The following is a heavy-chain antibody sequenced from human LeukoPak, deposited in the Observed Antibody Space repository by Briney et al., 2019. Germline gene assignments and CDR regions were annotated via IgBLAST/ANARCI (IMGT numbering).Heavy chain of an antibody. Sequence: GGSLRLSCAASGFTVISNLMTWVRQSPGRGLEWLSSIYSGGATYYADSVKGQFTISRDHSNNSVSLQMTNLRVEDTAIYYCARGAYRISWPGTDYWGQGTLVTVSS. J-gene: IGHJ4*02. V-gene: IGHV3-53*01. CDR2: IYSGGAT. D-gene: IGHD3-16*02. CDR1: GFTVISNL. CDR3: ARGAYRISWPGTDY.